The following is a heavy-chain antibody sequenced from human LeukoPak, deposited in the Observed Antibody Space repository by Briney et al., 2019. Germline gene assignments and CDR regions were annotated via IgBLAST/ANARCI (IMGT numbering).Heavy chain of an antibody. CDR3: AKAESYDSWTGLDY. V-gene: IGHV3-23*01. J-gene: IGHJ4*02. CDR2: IGASGGST. D-gene: IGHD3-9*01. Sequence: PGGSLRLSCATSGFTFSSYAMSWVRQAPGKGLEWVSGIGASGGSTYYADSVKGRFTISRDNSKNTLYLQMNSLRTEDAAVYARAKAESYDSWTGLDYWVQGSLVTVSS. CDR1: GFTFSSYA.